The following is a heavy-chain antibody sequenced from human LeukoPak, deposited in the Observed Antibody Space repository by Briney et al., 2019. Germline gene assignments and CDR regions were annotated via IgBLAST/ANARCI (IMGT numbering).Heavy chain of an antibody. V-gene: IGHV3-9*01. J-gene: IGHJ6*02. CDR3: AKDMSVGATGYGLDV. Sequence: GESLRLSCAASGFTFDDYAMHWVRQAPGKGLEWVSGISWNSGSIGYADSVKGRFTISRDNAKNSLYLQMNSLRAEDTALYYCAKDMSVGATGYGLDVWGQGTTVTVSS. CDR1: GFTFDDYA. D-gene: IGHD1-26*01. CDR2: ISWNSGSI.